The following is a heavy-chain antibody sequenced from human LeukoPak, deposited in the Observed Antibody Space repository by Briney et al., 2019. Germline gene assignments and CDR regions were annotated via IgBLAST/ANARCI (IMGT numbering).Heavy chain of an antibody. CDR1: GITFSSSA. CDR2: IGSSGKTT. D-gene: IGHD2-2*01. Sequence: GRSLRLSCAASGITFSSSAMSWVRQAPGKGLEWVSFIGSSGKTTYYAASVKGRFAISRDNSKNTLYLQLTSLRVDDTAVYYCAKDVGFSMFDTRGQGTLVTVSS. J-gene: IGHJ5*02. CDR3: AKDVGFSMFDT. V-gene: IGHV3-23*01.